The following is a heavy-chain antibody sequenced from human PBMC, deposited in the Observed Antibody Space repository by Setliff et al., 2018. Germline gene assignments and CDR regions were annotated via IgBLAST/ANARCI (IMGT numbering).Heavy chain of an antibody. D-gene: IGHD3-22*01. J-gene: IGHJ4*02. CDR1: GDSFKSDSFY. CDR2: VFYTGTT. V-gene: IGHV4-39*01. CDR3: ARRDSTSYYGYSFDF. Sequence: SETLSLTCTVSGDSFKSDSFYWGWIRQPPGKGLEWIGSVFYTGTTYYNPSLKSRVTISVDTSKNQISLKLTSVSAADTAVYYCARRDSTSYYGYSFDFWGRGTLVTVSS.